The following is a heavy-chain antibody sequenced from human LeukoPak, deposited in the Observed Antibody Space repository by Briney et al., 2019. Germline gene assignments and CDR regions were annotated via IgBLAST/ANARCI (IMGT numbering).Heavy chain of an antibody. CDR2: IYYSGST. CDR3: ARPVAAAEYYFDY. D-gene: IGHD6-13*01. J-gene: IGHJ4*02. Sequence: SETLSLTCTVSGGSISGSSYYWGWIRQPPGKGLEWIGSIYYSGSTYYNPSLKSRVTISVDTSKNQFSLKLSSVTAADTAAYYCARPVAAAEYYFDYWGQGTLVTVSS. V-gene: IGHV4-39*01. CDR1: GGSISGSSYY.